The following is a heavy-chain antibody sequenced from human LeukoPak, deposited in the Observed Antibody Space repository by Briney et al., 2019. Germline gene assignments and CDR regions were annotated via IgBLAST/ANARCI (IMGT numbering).Heavy chain of an antibody. D-gene: IGHD3-16*02. Sequence: ASVKVSCKASGYTFTSQAMNWVRQAPGQGLEWMGWIHPGTGNPTYAQGFTGRFVFSLDTSVSTTYLQISSLKAEDTAVYYCARAFQSLGGLSLPDYWGQGTLVTVSS. CDR3: ARAFQSLGGLSLPDY. J-gene: IGHJ4*02. CDR1: GYTFTSQA. V-gene: IGHV7-4-1*02. CDR2: IHPGTGNP.